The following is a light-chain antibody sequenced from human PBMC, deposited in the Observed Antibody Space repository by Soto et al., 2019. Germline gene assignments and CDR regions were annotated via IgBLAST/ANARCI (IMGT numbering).Light chain of an antibody. CDR2: ETN. CDR3: LLSYSSLVV. Sequence: QAVVTQEPSMTVSPGGTVTLTCGSSSGAVTSGHYSYWFQQKPGQAPRTLISETNKKHSWTPARFSGSLLGGKAALTLSGALPEDEAEYYCLLSYSSLVVFGGGAKLTVL. CDR1: SGAVTSGHY. J-gene: IGLJ2*01. V-gene: IGLV7-46*01.